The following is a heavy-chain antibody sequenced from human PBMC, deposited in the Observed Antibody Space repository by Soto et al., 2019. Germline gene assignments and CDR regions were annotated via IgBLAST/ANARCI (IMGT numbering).Heavy chain of an antibody. J-gene: IGHJ4*02. D-gene: IGHD2-2*01. CDR2: IYSGGST. CDR3: ARSRSNRPAAGYYFDY. CDR1: GFTVSSNY. Sequence: GGSLRLSCAASGFTVSSNYMSWVRQAPGKGLEWVSVIYSGGSTYYADSVKGRFTISRHNSKNTLYLQMNSLRAEDTAVYYCARSRSNRPAAGYYFDYWGQGTLVTVSS. V-gene: IGHV3-53*04.